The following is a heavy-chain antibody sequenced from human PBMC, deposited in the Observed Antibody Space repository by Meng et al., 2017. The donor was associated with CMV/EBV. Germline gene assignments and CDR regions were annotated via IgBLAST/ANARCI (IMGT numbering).Heavy chain of an antibody. CDR3: ARDAVSSETNVLLWFGASGMDV. Sequence: YAISWVRQAPGQGLEWMGGIIPIFGTANYAQKFQGRVTITTDESTSTAYMELSSLRSEDTAVYYCARDAVSSETNVLLWFGASGMDVWGQGTTVTVSS. CDR2: IIPIFGTA. V-gene: IGHV1-69*05. D-gene: IGHD3-10*01. CDR1: YA. J-gene: IGHJ6*02.